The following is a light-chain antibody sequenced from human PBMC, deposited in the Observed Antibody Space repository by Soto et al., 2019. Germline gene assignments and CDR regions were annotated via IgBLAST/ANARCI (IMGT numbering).Light chain of an antibody. V-gene: IGLV2-14*01. Sequence: QSALTQPASVSGSPGQSIAISCTGTSSDIGAYNYVSWYQQHPGKAPKLLLSEVSNRPSGVSNRFSGSKSGNTASLTISGLQAEDEADYYCSSYTSSSTLGYVFGTGTKVTVL. CDR1: SSDIGAYNY. CDR3: SSYTSSSTLGYV. J-gene: IGLJ1*01. CDR2: EVS.